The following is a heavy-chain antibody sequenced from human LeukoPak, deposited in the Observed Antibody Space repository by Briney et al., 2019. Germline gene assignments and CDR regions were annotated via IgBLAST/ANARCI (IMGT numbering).Heavy chain of an antibody. J-gene: IGHJ4*02. D-gene: IGHD3-22*01. V-gene: IGHV4-39*07. CDR1: GGSISSSSYY. CDR2: IYYSGST. Sequence: SETLSLTCTVSGGSISSSSYYWGWIRQPPGKGLEWIGSIYYSGSTYYNPSLKSRVTISVDTSKNQFSLKLSSVTAADTAVYYCARDLFGKERYYYDSSGYFLWGQGTLVTVSS. CDR3: ARDLFGKERYYYDSSGYFL.